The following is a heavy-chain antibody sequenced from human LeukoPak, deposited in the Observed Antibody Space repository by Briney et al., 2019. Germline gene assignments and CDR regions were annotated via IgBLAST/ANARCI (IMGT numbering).Heavy chain of an antibody. V-gene: IGHV5-10-1*01. D-gene: IGHD2-8*02. CDR3: ARLSGASALRNDAFHI. CDR2: IDPSDSYT. J-gene: IGHJ3*02. Sequence: GESLRISCKGSGYTFTTYWISWVRQMPGKGLEWMATIDPSDSYTNYSPSFQGHVTISADKSISTAYLQWSSLKASDTAMYYCARLSGASALRNDAFHIWGQGTMVTVSS. CDR1: GYTFTTYW.